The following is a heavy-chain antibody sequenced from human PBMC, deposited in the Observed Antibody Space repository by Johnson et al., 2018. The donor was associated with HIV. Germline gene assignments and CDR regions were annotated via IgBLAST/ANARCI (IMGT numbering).Heavy chain of an antibody. V-gene: IGHV3-7*01. CDR2: INQAGSEK. D-gene: IGHD2-8*01. CDR3: VRDPDPLSGVAFDF. Sequence: VQLVESGGGVVQPGGSLRLSCAASGFTFSRDWMNWVRQAPGKGLEWVANINQAGSEKYYVDSVKGRFTISRDNAKNSLHLQMNSLRAEDTAVYYCVRDPDPLSGVAFDFWGQGTMVTVSS. CDR1: GFTFSRDW. J-gene: IGHJ3*01.